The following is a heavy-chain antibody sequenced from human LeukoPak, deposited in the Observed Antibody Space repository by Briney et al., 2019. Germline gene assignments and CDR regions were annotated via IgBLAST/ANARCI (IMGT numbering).Heavy chain of an antibody. J-gene: IGHJ5*02. CDR3: ARDRVGAFDP. CDR2: IYYSGST. CDR1: GGSISSSSYY. V-gene: IGHV4-39*07. Sequence: SETLSLTCTVSGGSISSSSYYWGWIRQPPGKGLEWIGSIYYSGSTYYNPSLKSRVTISVDTSKNQFSLKLSSVTAADTAVYYCARDRVGAFDPWGQGTLVTVSS. D-gene: IGHD1-26*01.